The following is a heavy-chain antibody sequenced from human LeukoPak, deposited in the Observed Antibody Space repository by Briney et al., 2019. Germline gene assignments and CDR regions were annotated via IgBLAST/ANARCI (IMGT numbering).Heavy chain of an antibody. Sequence: SETLSLTCTVSGYSISSGYYWGWIRQPPGKGLEWIGSIYHSGSTYYNPSLKSRVTISVDTSKNQFSLKLSSVTAADTAVYYCAQGGRDGYNYGLPGVGDYWGQGTLVTVSS. CDR3: AQGGRDGYNYGLPGVGDY. D-gene: IGHD5-24*01. J-gene: IGHJ4*02. CDR1: GYSISSGYY. V-gene: IGHV4-38-2*02. CDR2: IYHSGST.